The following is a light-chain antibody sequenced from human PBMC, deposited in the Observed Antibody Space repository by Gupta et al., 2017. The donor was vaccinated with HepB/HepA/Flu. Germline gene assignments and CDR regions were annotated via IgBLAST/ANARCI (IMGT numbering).Light chain of an antibody. J-gene: IGKJ5*01. CDR1: QYVNIY. CDR2: DAS. Sequence: EIVLTQSPRTLSLSPGERATLPCRASQYVNIYLAWYQQKPGQAPRLLIYDASNRATGIPARFSGSGSGTDFTLTISSLEPEDFAVYYCQQRRSWPITFGQGTRLEIK. CDR3: QQRRSWPIT. V-gene: IGKV3-11*01.